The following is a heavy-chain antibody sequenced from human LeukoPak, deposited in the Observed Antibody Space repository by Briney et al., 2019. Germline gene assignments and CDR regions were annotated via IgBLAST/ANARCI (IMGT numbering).Heavy chain of an antibody. J-gene: IGHJ3*02. Sequence: QTGGSLRLSCAASGFTFSSYAMSWVRQAPGKGLEWVSAISGSGGSTYYADSVKGRFTISRDNSKNTLYLQMNSLRAEDTAVYYCAKVGPRWNDVLDAFDIWGQGTMVTVSS. CDR3: AKVGPRWNDVLDAFDI. V-gene: IGHV3-23*01. CDR2: ISGSGGST. D-gene: IGHD1-1*01. CDR1: GFTFSSYA.